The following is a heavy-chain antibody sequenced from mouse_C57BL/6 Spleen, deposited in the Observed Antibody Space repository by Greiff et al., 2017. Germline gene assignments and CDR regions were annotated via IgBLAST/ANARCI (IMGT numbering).Heavy chain of an antibody. CDR1: GFTFNTYA. V-gene: IGHV10-3*01. CDR3: VREDGSREGSAWLAY. D-gene: IGHD1-1*01. J-gene: IGHJ3*01. Sequence: EAGGGLVQPKGSLKLSCAASGFTFNTYAMHWVRQAPGKGLEWVARIRSKSSNYATYYADSVKDRFTISRDDSQSMLYLQMNNLKTEDTAMYDCVREDGSREGSAWLAYWGQGTLVTVSA. CDR2: IRSKSSNYAT.